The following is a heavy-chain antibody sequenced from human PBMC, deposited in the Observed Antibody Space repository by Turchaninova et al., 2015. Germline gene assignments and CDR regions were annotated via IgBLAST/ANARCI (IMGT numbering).Heavy chain of an antibody. CDR2: INHSGST. CDR3: ARYGSGYYFDY. J-gene: IGHJ4*02. Sequence: QVQLQQWGAGLLKPSETLSLTCAVYGGSFSGYYWSWIRQHPGKGLEWIGEINHSGSTNYTPSLKSRVTISVDTSKHQFSLKLSSVTAADTAVYYCARYGSGYYFDYWGQGTLVTVSA. V-gene: IGHV4-34*01. CDR1: GGSFSGYY. D-gene: IGHD3-10*01.